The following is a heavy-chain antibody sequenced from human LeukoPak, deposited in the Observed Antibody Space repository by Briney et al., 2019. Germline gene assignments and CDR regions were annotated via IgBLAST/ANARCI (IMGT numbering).Heavy chain of an antibody. J-gene: IGHJ4*02. CDR3: ARGSYYDFWSGXXDYFDY. V-gene: IGHV3-74*01. CDR2: INSDGSST. Sequence: PGGSLRLSCAASGFTFSSYWMHWVRQAPGKGLVWVSRINSDGSSTSYADSVKGRFTISRDNAKNTLYLQMNSLRAEDTAVYYCARGSYYDFWSGXXDYFDYWGQGTLVTVSS. D-gene: IGHD3-3*01. CDR1: GFTFSSYW.